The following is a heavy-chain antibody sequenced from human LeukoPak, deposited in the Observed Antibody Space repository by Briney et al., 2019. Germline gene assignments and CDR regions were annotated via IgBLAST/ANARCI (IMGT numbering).Heavy chain of an antibody. CDR2: ISWNSGSI. CDR3: AEAGLRLFGSFHYYYYMDV. CDR1: GFTFDDYA. Sequence: GGSLRLSCAASGFTFDDYAMHWVRQAPGKGLEWVSGISWNSGSIGYADSVKGRFTISRDNAKNSLYLQMNSLRAEDMALYYCAEAGLRLFGSFHYYYYMDVWGKGTTVTVSS. D-gene: IGHD3-22*01. V-gene: IGHV3-9*03. J-gene: IGHJ6*03.